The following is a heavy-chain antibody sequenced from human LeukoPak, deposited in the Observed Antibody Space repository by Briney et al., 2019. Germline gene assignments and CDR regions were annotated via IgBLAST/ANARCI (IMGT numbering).Heavy chain of an antibody. CDR2: IYYSGST. D-gene: IGHD3-3*01. Sequence: NASETLSLTCTVSGDSINSGSYYWVWIRQPPGKGLEWIGSIYYSGSTYYSPSLKSRVTISVDTSKIQFSLKLSSVTAADTAVYYCARLIGTGVNWFDPWGQGTLVTVSS. CDR1: GDSINSGSYY. J-gene: IGHJ5*02. CDR3: ARLIGTGVNWFDP. V-gene: IGHV4-39*01.